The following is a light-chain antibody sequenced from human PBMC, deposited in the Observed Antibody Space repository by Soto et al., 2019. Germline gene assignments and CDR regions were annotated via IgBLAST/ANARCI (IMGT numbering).Light chain of an antibody. J-gene: IGKJ5*01. V-gene: IGKV1-9*01. CDR3: QQVQREPFT. CDR1: QGIFSY. CDR2: GAS. Sequence: IQLTQSPSSLSASVGDRVTITCRASQGIFSYLAWYQQKPGKAPRLLIYGASTVQRGVPSRFSGSGEGTEFTLAISSLQPEDFAPYYCQQVQREPFTFGQGTRLEIK.